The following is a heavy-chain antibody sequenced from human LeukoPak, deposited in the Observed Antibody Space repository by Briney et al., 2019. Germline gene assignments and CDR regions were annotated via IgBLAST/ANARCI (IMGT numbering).Heavy chain of an antibody. D-gene: IGHD4-23*01. V-gene: IGHV3-9*01. J-gene: IGHJ4*02. CDR2: ISWQSDSV. CDR1: GFTFDDYA. Sequence: PGGSLRLSCAASGFTFDDYAMHWVRHAPGKGLEWVAGISWQSDSVDYADSVKGRFTISRDNAKNSLYLQMNSLRPDDTALYYCAKDWSYGGNSWKYFGSLGQGILVTVSS. CDR3: AKDWSYGGNSWKYFGS.